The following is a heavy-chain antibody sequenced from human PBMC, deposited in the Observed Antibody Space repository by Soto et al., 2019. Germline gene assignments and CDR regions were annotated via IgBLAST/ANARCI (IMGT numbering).Heavy chain of an antibody. J-gene: IGHJ5*02. CDR1: GFTFGDYA. CDR2: IRSKAYGGTT. Sequence: GGSLRLSCTASGFTFGDYAMSWFRQAPGKGLEWVGFIRSKAYGGTTEYAASVKGRFTISRDDSKSIAYLQMNSLKTEDTAVYYCTRGRRNVLVPAAMRGWGFDPWGQGT. V-gene: IGHV3-49*03. D-gene: IGHD2-2*01. CDR3: TRGRRNVLVPAAMRGWGFDP.